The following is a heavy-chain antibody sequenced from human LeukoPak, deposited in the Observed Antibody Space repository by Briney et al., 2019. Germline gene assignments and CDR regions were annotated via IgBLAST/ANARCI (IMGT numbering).Heavy chain of an antibody. Sequence: GTSLRLSCAASGFTFSDYGMHWVRQAPGKGLEWVGRSRNRAKSYTTDYAASVKGRFTISRDDSKSTLYLQMNSLETEDTAVYYCSRDATGDHWGQGTLVSVSS. CDR1: GFTFSDYG. V-gene: IGHV3-72*01. CDR2: SRNRAKSYTT. J-gene: IGHJ4*02. CDR3: SRDATGDH.